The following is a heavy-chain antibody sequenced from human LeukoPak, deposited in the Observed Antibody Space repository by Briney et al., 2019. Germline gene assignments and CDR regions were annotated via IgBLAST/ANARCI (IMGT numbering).Heavy chain of an antibody. CDR1: GFTFSNAW. D-gene: IGHD3-3*01. CDR3: TADQYYDFWSGYYGNIKFDY. J-gene: IGHJ4*02. CDR2: IKSKTDGGTT. V-gene: IGHV3-15*01. Sequence: GGSLRLSCAASGFTFSNAWMSWVRQAPGKGLEWVGRIKSKTDGGTTDYAAPVKGRFTISRDDSKNTLYLQMNSLKTEDTAVYYCTADQYYDFWSGYYGNIKFDYRGQGTLVTVSS.